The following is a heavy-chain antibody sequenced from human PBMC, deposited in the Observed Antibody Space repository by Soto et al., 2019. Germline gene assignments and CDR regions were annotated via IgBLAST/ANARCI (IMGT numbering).Heavy chain of an antibody. V-gene: IGHV1-18*01. J-gene: IGHJ4*02. D-gene: IGHD3-9*01. CDR1: GYTFSNSG. CDR2: INSDNGNT. Sequence: ASVKVSCKASGYTFSNSGISWVRQAPGQGLEWLGWINSDNGNTNYAQKLQGRVTMTTDTSTSTAYMELRSLRSDDTAVYYCARGSDVLRYFDWLSPKYYFDYWGQGTLVTVSS. CDR3: ARGSDVLRYFDWLSPKYYFDY.